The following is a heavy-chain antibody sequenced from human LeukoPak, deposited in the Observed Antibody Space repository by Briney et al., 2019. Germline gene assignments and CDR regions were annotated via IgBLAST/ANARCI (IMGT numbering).Heavy chain of an antibody. CDR3: ARLTLWYYFDY. V-gene: IGHV4-31*03. CDR1: GGSISSGGYH. D-gene: IGHD2-8*02. Sequence: SETLSLTCTVSGGSISSGGYHWSWIRQHPGKGLEWIGYIYYSGSTYYNPSLKSRVTISVDTSKNQFSLKLSPVTAADTAVYYCARLTLWYYFDYWGQGTLVTVSS. CDR2: IYYSGST. J-gene: IGHJ4*02.